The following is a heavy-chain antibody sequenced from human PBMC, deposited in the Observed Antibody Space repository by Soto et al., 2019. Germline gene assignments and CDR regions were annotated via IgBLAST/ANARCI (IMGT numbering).Heavy chain of an antibody. D-gene: IGHD6-6*01. CDR2: IYYSGRT. V-gene: IGHV4-30-4*01. J-gene: IGHJ4*02. Sequence: SETLSLTCTVSGGSIDNYEYYWTWIRQPPGKGLEWVVYIYYSGRTNYNPSLNSRITISLDTSKNQFSLRLTSVSAADTAMYYCDRDRSNSPDYFDYWGQGTLVTVSS. CDR3: DRDRSNSPDYFDY. CDR1: GGSIDNYEYY.